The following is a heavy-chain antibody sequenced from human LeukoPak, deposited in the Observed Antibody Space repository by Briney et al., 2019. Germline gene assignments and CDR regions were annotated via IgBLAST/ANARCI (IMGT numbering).Heavy chain of an antibody. Sequence: SETLSLTCAVYGGSFSGYYWSWIRQPPGKGLEWIGEINHSGSTNYNPSLKSRVTISVDTSKNQFSLKLSSVTAADTAVYYCARSNYDILTGYYHYYYYMDVWGKGTTVTISS. CDR2: INHSGST. J-gene: IGHJ6*03. CDR1: GGSFSGYY. CDR3: ARSNYDILTGYYHYYYYMDV. D-gene: IGHD3-9*01. V-gene: IGHV4-34*01.